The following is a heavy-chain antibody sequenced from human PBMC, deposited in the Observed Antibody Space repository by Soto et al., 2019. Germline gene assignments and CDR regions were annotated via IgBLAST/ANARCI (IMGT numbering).Heavy chain of an antibody. V-gene: IGHV4-59*01. D-gene: IGHD4-17*01. Sequence: SETLSLTCTVSGGSISGSYWTWIRQPPGKGLEWIGYIYYSGSTNYNPSLKSRVTISVDTSKNQFSLKLSSVTAADTAVYYCARERVDYGDYFDCCGQGTLVTVSS. J-gene: IGHJ4*02. CDR2: IYYSGST. CDR3: ARERVDYGDYFDC. CDR1: GGSISGSY.